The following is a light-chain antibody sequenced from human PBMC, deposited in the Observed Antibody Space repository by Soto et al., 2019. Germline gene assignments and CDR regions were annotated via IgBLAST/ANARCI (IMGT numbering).Light chain of an antibody. J-gene: IGLJ1*01. Sequence: QSALTQPASVSGSPGQSITISCTGTSSDVGGSAYVSWYQQFPGNVPRLLIYEGSKRPSGVSNRFSGSKSGNTASLTISGLQAEDEADYYCCSYAGSSSYVFGTGTKLTVL. CDR3: CSYAGSSSYV. CDR2: EGS. V-gene: IGLV2-23*01. CDR1: SSDVGGSAY.